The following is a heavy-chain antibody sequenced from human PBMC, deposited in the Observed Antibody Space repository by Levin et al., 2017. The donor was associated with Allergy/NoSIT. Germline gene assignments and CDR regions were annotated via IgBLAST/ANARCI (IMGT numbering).Heavy chain of an antibody. CDR2: ISYDGSNK. CDR1: GFTFSSYG. D-gene: IGHD6-13*01. V-gene: IGHV3-30*18. J-gene: IGHJ4*02. CDR3: AKESGFTAAGSPEGYYFDY. Sequence: GGSLRLSCAASGFTFSSYGMHWVRQAPGKGLEWVAVISYDGSNKYYADSVKGRFTISRDNSKNTLYLQMNSLRAEDTAVYYCAKESGFTAAGSPEGYYFDYWGQGTLVTVSS.